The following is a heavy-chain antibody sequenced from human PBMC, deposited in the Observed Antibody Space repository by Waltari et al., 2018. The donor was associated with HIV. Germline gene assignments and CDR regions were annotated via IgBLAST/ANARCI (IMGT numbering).Heavy chain of an antibody. CDR1: GGSFSGYY. Sequence: TLSLTCAVYGGSFSGYYWSWIRQPPGKGLEWIGEINHSGSTNYNPSLKSRVTISVDTSKNQFSLKLSSVTAADTAVYYCARLYYYDSSGYSDAFDIWGQGTMVTVSS. D-gene: IGHD3-22*01. CDR3: ARLYYYDSSGYSDAFDI. CDR2: INHSGST. J-gene: IGHJ3*02. V-gene: IGHV4-34*01.